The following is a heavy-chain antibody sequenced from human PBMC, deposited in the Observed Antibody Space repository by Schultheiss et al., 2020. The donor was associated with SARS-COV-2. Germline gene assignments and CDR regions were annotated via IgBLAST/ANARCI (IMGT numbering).Heavy chain of an antibody. CDR1: GFTFSSYS. CDR3: ARDPLGANDYFDY. V-gene: IGHV3-74*01. J-gene: IGHJ4*02. CDR2: INSDGSST. D-gene: IGHD1-26*01. Sequence: GGSLRLSCAASGFTFSSYSMNWVRQAPGKGLEWVSRINSDGSSTSYADSVKGRFTISRDNAKNTLYLQMNSLRAEDTAVYYCARDPLGANDYFDYWGQGTLVTVSS.